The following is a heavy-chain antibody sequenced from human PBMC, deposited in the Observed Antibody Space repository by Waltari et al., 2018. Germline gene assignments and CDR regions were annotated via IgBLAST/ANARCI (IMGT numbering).Heavy chain of an antibody. Sequence: EVQLVESGGGLVQPGGALRVSCVAAGFTFLQYGMVGVRQAPGKGLEWVASIRKEGGEEYYVDSVKGRFTVSRNNATNSLHLHMDSLRVEDTAIYYCARDSAPYSNYADAIDIWGQGTMVIVSS. CDR2: IRKEGGEE. CDR3: ARDSAPYSNYADAIDI. D-gene: IGHD4-4*01. V-gene: IGHV3-7*01. CDR1: GFTFLQYG. J-gene: IGHJ3*02.